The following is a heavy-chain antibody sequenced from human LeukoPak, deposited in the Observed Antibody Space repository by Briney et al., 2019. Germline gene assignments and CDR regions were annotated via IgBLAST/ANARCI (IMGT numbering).Heavy chain of an antibody. J-gene: IGHJ4*02. CDR3: ARLSSGWQSTDY. Sequence: PSETLSLTCTVSGGSISSYYWSWIRQPPGKGLEWIGYIYYSGSTNYNPSLKSRVTISVDTSKNQFSLKLSSVTAADTAVYYCARLSSGWQSTDYWGQGTLVTVSS. CDR1: GGSISSYY. D-gene: IGHD6-19*01. CDR2: IYYSGST. V-gene: IGHV4-59*08.